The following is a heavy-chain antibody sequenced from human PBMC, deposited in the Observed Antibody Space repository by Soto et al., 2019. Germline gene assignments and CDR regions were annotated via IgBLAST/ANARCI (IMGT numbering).Heavy chain of an antibody. CDR2: IYYSGST. CDR3: ARRPHGSSSWYDP. CDR1: GGSISSSSYY. Sequence: SETLSLTCTVSGGSISSSSYYWGWIRQPPGKGLEWIGSIYYSGSTYYNPSLESRVTISVDTSKNQFSLKLSSVPAADTALYQGARRPHGSSSWYDPWGQGALVAFAS. J-gene: IGHJ5*02. V-gene: IGHV4-39*01. D-gene: IGHD6-6*01.